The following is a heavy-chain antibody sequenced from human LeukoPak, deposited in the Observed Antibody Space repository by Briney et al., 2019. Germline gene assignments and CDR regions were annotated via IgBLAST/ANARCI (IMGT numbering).Heavy chain of an antibody. CDR1: GFTFSSYG. Sequence: GRSLRLSCAASGFTFSSYGMHWVRQAPGKGLEWVAVISYDGSNKYYADSVKGRFTISRDNSKNTLYLQMNSLRAEDTAVYYCAKEDTDCSGGSCYFYYAFDIWGQGTMVTVSS. CDR2: ISYDGSNK. D-gene: IGHD2-15*01. CDR3: AKEDTDCSGGSCYFYYAFDI. J-gene: IGHJ3*02. V-gene: IGHV3-30*18.